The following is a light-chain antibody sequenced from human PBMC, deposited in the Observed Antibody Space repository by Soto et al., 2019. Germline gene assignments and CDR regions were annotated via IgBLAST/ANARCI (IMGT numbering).Light chain of an antibody. CDR3: CSYAGSSTWV. CDR1: SSDVGDYNY. V-gene: IGLV2-11*01. CDR2: AVN. Sequence: QSALTQPRSVSGSPGQSVTISCTGTSSDVGDYNYVSWYQQHPGKAPKLLIYAVNMRPSGVPDRFSGSKSGNTASLTISGLHAEEEDDYSCCSYAGSSTWVFGGGTKVTVL. J-gene: IGLJ3*02.